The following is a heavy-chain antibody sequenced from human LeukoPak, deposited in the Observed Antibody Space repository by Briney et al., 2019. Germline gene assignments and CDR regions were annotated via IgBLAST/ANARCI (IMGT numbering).Heavy chain of an antibody. CDR2: IYYSGST. CDR3: ARHSRDYYDSSGLKDAFDI. D-gene: IGHD3-22*01. CDR1: GGSISSSRYY. J-gene: IGHJ3*02. V-gene: IGHV4-39*01. Sequence: SETLSLTCTVSGGSISSSRYYWGGIRQPPGKGLEWIGSIYYSGSTYYNPSLKSRVTISVDTSKNQFSLKLSSVTAADTAVYYCARHSRDYYDSSGLKDAFDIWGQGTMVTVSS.